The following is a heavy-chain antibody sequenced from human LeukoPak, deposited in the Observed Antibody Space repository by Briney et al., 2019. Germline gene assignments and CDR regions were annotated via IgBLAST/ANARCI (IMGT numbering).Heavy chain of an antibody. CDR1: GGSISSGDYY. CDR3: ARGPTRFLEWLFDGG. V-gene: IGHV4-30-4*08. CDR2: IYYSGST. D-gene: IGHD3-3*01. J-gene: IGHJ4*02. Sequence: PSQTLSLTCTVSGGSISSGDYYWSWIRQPPGKGLEWIGYIYYSGSTYYNPSLKSRVTISVDTSKNQFSLKQSSVTAADTAVYYCARGPTRFLEWLFDGGWGQGTLVTVSS.